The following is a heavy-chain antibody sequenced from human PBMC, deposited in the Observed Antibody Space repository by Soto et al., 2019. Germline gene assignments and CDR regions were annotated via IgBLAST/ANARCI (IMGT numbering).Heavy chain of an antibody. D-gene: IGHD1-1*01. Sequence: ASGFSFSSYGMEWVRLAAGKGLEWVAATTYDGGIKHYVDSVKGRFTISRDNSKNTLYLQMNSLRVEDAATYYCAGALENPYFYYGLNVWGQGTTVTVSS. CDR3: AGALENPYFYYGLNV. CDR1: GFSFSSYG. J-gene: IGHJ6*02. CDR2: TTYDGGIK. V-gene: IGHV3-30*03.